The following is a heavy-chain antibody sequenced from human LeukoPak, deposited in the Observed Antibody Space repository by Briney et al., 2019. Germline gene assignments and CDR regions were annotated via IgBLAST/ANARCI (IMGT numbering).Heavy chain of an antibody. J-gene: IGHJ5*02. CDR3: ARRWNARLYNWFDP. Sequence: SETLSLTCTVSGGSISSSSYYWGWIRQPPGKGLEWIGEINQSGGTSYNPSLKSLVAISVDTSKNHFSLNMNSVSAADTAVYYCARRWNARLYNWFDPWGQGTLVTVSS. D-gene: IGHD1-1*01. V-gene: IGHV4-39*02. CDR2: INQSGGT. CDR1: GGSISSSSYY.